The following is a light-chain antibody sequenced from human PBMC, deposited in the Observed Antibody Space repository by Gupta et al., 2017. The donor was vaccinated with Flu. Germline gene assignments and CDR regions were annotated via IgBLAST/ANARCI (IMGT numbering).Light chain of an antibody. CDR3: QQSDSTPNT. J-gene: IGKJ5*01. CDR2: AAS. Sequence: DIQMTQSPSSLSASVGDRVTITCRASQSINYYLNWYQQRPGRAPKLLIYAASSLESGVPSRFSGSGSGTDFTLTISRLQPEDFATYYCQQSDSTPNTFGQGTRLEIK. V-gene: IGKV1-39*01. CDR1: QSINYY.